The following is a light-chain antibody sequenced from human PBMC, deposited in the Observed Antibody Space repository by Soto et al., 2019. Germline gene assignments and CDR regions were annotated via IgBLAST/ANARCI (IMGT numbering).Light chain of an antibody. J-gene: IGKJ1*01. Sequence: LAGSVGDRVTITCRASKRVQNYLNWYQPKPGKAPKLXIYAASSLQIGVPSLFGGSGTEAGCTRAISGLQPEDVSTLSSPQTYTTPWTCTQGTKVDIK. CDR2: AAS. CDR3: PQTYTTPWT. V-gene: IGKV1-39*01. CDR1: KRVQNY.